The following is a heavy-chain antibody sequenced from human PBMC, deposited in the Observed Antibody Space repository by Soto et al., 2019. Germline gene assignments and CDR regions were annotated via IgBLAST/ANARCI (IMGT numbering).Heavy chain of an antibody. V-gene: IGHV4-39*01. J-gene: IGHJ5*02. CDR3: VRKLWGPSAP. CDR2: MNNSGKT. D-gene: IGHD2-21*01. Sequence: QLQLQESGPGLVKPSETLSLTCTVSGGSISSSSYYWAWIRRPPGQGLEWVGSMNNSGKTYYKPYLKKSITISVDTPKTQFPLRLTPVTAADTAVYYCVRKLWGPSAPWGQGTLVTVSS. CDR1: GGSISSSSYY.